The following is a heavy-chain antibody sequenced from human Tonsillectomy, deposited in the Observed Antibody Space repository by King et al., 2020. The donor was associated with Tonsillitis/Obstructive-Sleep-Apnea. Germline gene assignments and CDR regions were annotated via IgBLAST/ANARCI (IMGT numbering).Heavy chain of an antibody. CDR3: ARDASGPGNSGPNYYGMDV. V-gene: IGHV4-59*01. Sequence: QLQESGPGLVKPSETLSLTCTVSGGSISSYYWSWIRQPPGKGLEWIGYIYYSGSTNYNPSLKSRVTISVDTSKNQFSLKLSSVTAADTAVYYCARDASGPGNSGPNYYGMDVWGQGTTVTVSS. J-gene: IGHJ6*02. CDR2: IYYSGST. D-gene: IGHD4-23*01. CDR1: GGSISSYY.